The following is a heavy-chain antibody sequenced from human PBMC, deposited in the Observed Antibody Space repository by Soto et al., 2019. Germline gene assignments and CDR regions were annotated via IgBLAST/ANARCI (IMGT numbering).Heavy chain of an antibody. Sequence: EVQVLESGGGLVQPGGSLRLSCEGSEFTVSGHAMTWIRQAPGKGPEWVSTITADGGTYYADSVKGRFAMSRDTSENTPCLQMDSLGAWEPAASYCAPHVSCSGGSCQYDAFAIRGQGTMVTVSS. D-gene: IGHD2-15*01. CDR1: EFTVSGHA. J-gene: IGHJ3*02. CDR3: APHVSCSGGSCQYDAFAI. V-gene: IGHV3-23*01. CDR2: ITADGGT.